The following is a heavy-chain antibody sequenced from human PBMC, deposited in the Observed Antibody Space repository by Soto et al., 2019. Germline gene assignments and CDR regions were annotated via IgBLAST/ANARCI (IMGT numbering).Heavy chain of an antibody. J-gene: IGHJ4*02. V-gene: IGHV3-23*01. CDR1: GFTFSTYA. CDR3: ARDLHTTIPVATAF. Sequence: EVQLLESGGGLVQPGGSLRLSCAASGFTFSTYAMTWDRQAPGKGLESVSGISDNGGRTYYADSVKGRFTISRDNSKNTLYLQMNSLRAEDTAIYYCARDLHTTIPVATAFCGQGNLVTVSA. D-gene: IGHD6-19*01. CDR2: ISDNGGRT.